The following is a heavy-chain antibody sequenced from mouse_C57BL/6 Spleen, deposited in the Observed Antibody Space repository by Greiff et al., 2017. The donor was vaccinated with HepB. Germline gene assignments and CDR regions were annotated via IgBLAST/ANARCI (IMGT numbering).Heavy chain of an antibody. CDR2: IWRGGST. D-gene: IGHD1-1*01. V-gene: IGHV2-5*01. Sequence: QVQLQQSGPGLVQPSQSLSITCTVSGFSLTSYGVHWVRQSPGKGLEWLGVIWRGGSTDYNAAFMSRLSITKDNSKSQVFFKMNSLQADDTAIYYCAKMSYYGSEPYFDYWGQGTTLTVSS. CDR1: GFSLTSYG. CDR3: AKMSYYGSEPYFDY. J-gene: IGHJ2*01.